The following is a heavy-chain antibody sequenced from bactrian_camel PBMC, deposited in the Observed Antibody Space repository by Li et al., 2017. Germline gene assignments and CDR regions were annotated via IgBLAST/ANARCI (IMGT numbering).Heavy chain of an antibody. CDR2: IDTDGAII. V-gene: IGHV3S1*01. CDR3: AAECAPDEAGGFRY. Sequence: HVQLVESGGGSVPVGGSLRLSCVSSVGYVFSSHCMGWFRQTPGKEREGVAAIDTDGAIIYSDSVRGRFTISRDVTKYTMYLEMNSLKPEDTAMYYCAAECAPDEAGGFRYWGQGTQVTVS. CDR1: GYVFSSHC. D-gene: IGHD6*01. J-gene: IGHJ6*01.